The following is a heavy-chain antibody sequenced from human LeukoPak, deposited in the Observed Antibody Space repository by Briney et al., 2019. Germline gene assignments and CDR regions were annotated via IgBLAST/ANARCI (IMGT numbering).Heavy chain of an antibody. Sequence: SETLSLTCTVSGGSISSSSYYWDWIRQPPGKGLEWIGNVYYGGNTFYNSSLESRVTISVDMSKNQFSLKLTSLTAADTAVYYCARQRADYFYHYLDVWGKGTSVTVSS. CDR3: ARQRADYFYHYLDV. CDR1: GGSISSSSYY. V-gene: IGHV4-39*01. CDR2: VYYGGNT. J-gene: IGHJ6*03.